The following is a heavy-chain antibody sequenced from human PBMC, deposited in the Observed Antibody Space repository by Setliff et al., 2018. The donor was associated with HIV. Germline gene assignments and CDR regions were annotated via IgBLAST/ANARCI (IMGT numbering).Heavy chain of an antibody. Sequence: GGSLRLSCAASGFIFSDAWMSWARQAPGKGLEWVGRIKSNSDGGTTDYAAPVKGRFTISRDDSKNTLYLQMNSLQTEDTAVYYCARKLLTRPNYYGMDVWGQGTTVTVSS. D-gene: IGHD2-15*01. CDR3: ARKLLTRPNYYGMDV. J-gene: IGHJ6*02. CDR1: GFIFSDAW. CDR2: IKSNSDGGTT. V-gene: IGHV3-15*01.